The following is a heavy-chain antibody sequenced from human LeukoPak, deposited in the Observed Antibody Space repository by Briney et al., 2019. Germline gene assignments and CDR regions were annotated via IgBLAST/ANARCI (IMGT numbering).Heavy chain of an antibody. V-gene: IGHV3-7*01. D-gene: IGHD6-19*01. CDR3: ARNPSSGWRLFVY. CDR1: KFTFSSYW. CDR2: IKQDGSEK. Sequence: PGGSLRLSCAASKFTFSSYWMSWVRQAPGKGLEWVANIKQDGSEKYYVDSVKVRFTISRDNAQNSLYLQMNSLRAEDTAVYYCARNPSSGWRLFVYWGQGTLVTVSS. J-gene: IGHJ4*02.